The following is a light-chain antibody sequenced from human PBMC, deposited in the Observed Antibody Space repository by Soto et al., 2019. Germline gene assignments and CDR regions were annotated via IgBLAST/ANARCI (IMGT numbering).Light chain of an antibody. CDR3: QQYNSLWT. V-gene: IGKV1-5*01. J-gene: IGKJ1*01. CDR1: QSISSW. CDR2: DAS. Sequence: DIQMTQSPSTLSASVGDRVTITCRASQSISSWLAWYQQKPGKAPKLLSYDASSLASGVPSRFSGSGSGTEFTLTISSLQPDDFATYYCQQYNSLWTFGQGTKVEIK.